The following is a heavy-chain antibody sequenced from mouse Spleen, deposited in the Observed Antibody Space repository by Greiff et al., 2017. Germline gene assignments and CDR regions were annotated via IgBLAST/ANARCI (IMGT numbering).Heavy chain of an antibody. CDR2: IDPETGGT. CDR3: TRDRGYDDYFDY. Sequence: VQLQQSGAELVRPGASVTLSCKASGYTFTDYEMHWVKQTPVHGLEWIGAIDPETGGTAYNQKFKGKAILTADKSSSTAYMELRSLTSEDSAVYYCTRDRGYDDYFDYWGQGTTLTVSS. V-gene: IGHV1-15*01. CDR1: GYTFTDYE. D-gene: IGHD2-14*01. J-gene: IGHJ2*01.